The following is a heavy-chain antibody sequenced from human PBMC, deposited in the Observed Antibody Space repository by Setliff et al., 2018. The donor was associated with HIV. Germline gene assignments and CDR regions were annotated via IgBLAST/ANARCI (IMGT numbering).Heavy chain of an antibody. CDR2: ISSSGSTI. CDR1: GFTFSNFY. Sequence: GGSLRLSCAASGFTFSNFYMSWVRQAPGKGLEWVSYISSSGSTIYYADSVKGRFTISRDNAKNSLYLQMNSLRAEDTAVYYCAKVATWTGTTYYFESWGQGTLVTV. CDR3: AKVATWTGTTYYFES. V-gene: IGHV3-11*01. J-gene: IGHJ4*02. D-gene: IGHD1-1*01.